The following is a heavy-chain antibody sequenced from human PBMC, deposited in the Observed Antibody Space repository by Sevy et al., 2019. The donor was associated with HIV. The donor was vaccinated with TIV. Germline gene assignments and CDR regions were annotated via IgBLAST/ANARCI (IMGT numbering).Heavy chain of an antibody. CDR3: ARDSFRVGATRGPHAYDI. D-gene: IGHD1-26*01. CDR1: GFTFSSYA. J-gene: IGHJ3*02. Sequence: GGSLRLSCAASGFTFSSYAMHWVRQAPGKGLEWVAVISYAGSDKYYADSVKGRFTISRDNSKNTLYLQLNSLRAEDTAVYYCARDSFRVGATRGPHAYDIWGQGTMVTVSS. CDR2: ISYAGSDK. V-gene: IGHV3-30-3*01.